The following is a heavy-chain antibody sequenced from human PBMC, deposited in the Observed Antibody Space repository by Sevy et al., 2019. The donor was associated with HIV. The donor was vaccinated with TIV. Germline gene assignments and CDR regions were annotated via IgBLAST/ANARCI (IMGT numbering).Heavy chain of an antibody. CDR3: ARAPPVVVVPGAPSWFDP. CDR2: INHSGST. V-gene: IGHV4-34*01. CDR1: GGSFSGYY. J-gene: IGHJ5*02. D-gene: IGHD2-2*01. Sequence: SETLSLTCAVYGGSFSGYYWNWIRQPPGKGLEWIGEINHSGSTHYNPSLKSRITISVDTSKNQFSLRLNSVTAADTAVYYCARAPPVVVVPGAPSWFDPWGQGTLVTGSS.